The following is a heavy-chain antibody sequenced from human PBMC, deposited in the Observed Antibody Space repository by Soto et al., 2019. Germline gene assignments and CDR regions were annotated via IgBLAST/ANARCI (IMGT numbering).Heavy chain of an antibody. D-gene: IGHD2-2*03. V-gene: IGHV4-59*08. J-gene: IGHJ6*02. Sequence: SETLSLPCTVSGASLRGNYWTWIRQPPGKGLEWIGYIYYSGTTNYNPSFKSRFTISIDTSKNQLSLRLSSVTAADTAVYYCARLNGYCVSTSGHGYYGMDVWGQGTTVTVSS. CDR1: GASLRGNY. CDR2: IYYSGTT. CDR3: ARLNGYCVSTSGHGYYGMDV.